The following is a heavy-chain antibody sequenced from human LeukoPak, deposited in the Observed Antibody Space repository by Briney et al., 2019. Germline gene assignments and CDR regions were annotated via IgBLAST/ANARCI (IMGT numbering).Heavy chain of an antibody. CDR3: ARADWDTAMIDY. D-gene: IGHD5-18*01. CDR2: ISSSSYI. Sequence: GGSLRLSSAASGFTFSSYSMNWVRQAPGKGLEWVSSISSSSYIYYADSVKGRFTISRDNAKNSLYLQMNSLRAEDTAVYYCARADWDTAMIDYWGQGTLVTVSS. CDR1: GFTFSSYS. V-gene: IGHV3-21*01. J-gene: IGHJ4*02.